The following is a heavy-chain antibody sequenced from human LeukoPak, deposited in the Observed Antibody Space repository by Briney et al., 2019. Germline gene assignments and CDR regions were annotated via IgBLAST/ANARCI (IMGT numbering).Heavy chain of an antibody. Sequence: SVKVSCKASGGTFSSYAISWVRQAPGQGLEWMGGIIPIFGTANYAQKFQGRVTITTDESASTAYMELSSLRSEDTAVYYCARDGSAPTPDAFDIWGQGTMVTVSS. V-gene: IGHV1-69*05. CDR2: IIPIFGTA. D-gene: IGHD2-15*01. CDR1: GGTFSSYA. J-gene: IGHJ3*02. CDR3: ARDGSAPTPDAFDI.